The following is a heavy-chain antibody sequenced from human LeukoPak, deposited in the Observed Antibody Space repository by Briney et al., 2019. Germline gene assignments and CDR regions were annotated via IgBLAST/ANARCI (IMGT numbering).Heavy chain of an antibody. D-gene: IGHD2-2*01. CDR3: ARGGHYYPGDIVVVPAAIPSPEKYFQH. Sequence: PSETLSLTCTVSGGSISSSSYYWGWIRQPPGKGLEWIGSIYYSGSTYYNPSLKSRVTISVDTSKNQFSLKLSSVTAADTAVYYCARGGHYYPGDIVVVPAAIPSPEKYFQHWGQGTLVTVSS. V-gene: IGHV4-39*07. CDR2: IYYSGST. CDR1: GGSISSSSYY. J-gene: IGHJ1*01.